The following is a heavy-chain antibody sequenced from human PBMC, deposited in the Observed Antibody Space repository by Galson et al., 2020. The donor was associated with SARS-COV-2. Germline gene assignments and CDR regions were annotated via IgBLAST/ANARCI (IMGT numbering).Heavy chain of an antibody. CDR1: GFTFSDYY. Sequence: GGSLRLSCAASGFTFSDYYMSWIRQAPGKGLEWVSYISSSGSTIYYADSVKGRFTISRDNAKNSLYLQMNSLRAEDTAVYYCATDSVEFSSPNRAVAGSYSYYYGMDVWGQGTTVTVSS. CDR2: ISSSGSTI. CDR3: ATDSVEFSSPNRAVAGSYSYYYGMDV. D-gene: IGHD6-19*01. J-gene: IGHJ6*02. V-gene: IGHV3-11*01.